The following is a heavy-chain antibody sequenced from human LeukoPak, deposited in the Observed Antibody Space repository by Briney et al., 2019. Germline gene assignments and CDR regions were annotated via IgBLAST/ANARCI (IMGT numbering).Heavy chain of an antibody. J-gene: IGHJ4*02. Sequence: SETLSLTCTVSGGSISSYYWTWIRQPPGRGLEWIGYIYRRGSANYNPSLKGRVTISVDTSKNQFSLTLSSVTAADTAVYYCARAGDYYVSGSYLGYWGQGTLVTVSS. CDR3: ARAGDYYVSGSYLGY. V-gene: IGHV4-59*01. CDR1: GGSISSYY. CDR2: IYRRGSA. D-gene: IGHD3-10*01.